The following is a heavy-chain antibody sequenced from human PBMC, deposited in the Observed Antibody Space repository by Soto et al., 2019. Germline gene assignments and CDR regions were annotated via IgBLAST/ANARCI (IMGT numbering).Heavy chain of an antibody. D-gene: IGHD2-15*01. CDR2: IIPALGIT. CDR1: GDTFSTHT. CDR3: AIDQYCSVSRCFGYPDV. V-gene: IGHV1-69*08. Sequence: QVQLVQSGATVKRPGSSVRVSCQASGDTFSTHTITWVRQAPGQGLEWVGRIIPALGITTYAQRFQGRVTISAVRSTSTAYMGLSSLTSDDTALYYCAIDQYCSVSRCFGYPDVWGGGTAVIVSS. J-gene: IGHJ6*01.